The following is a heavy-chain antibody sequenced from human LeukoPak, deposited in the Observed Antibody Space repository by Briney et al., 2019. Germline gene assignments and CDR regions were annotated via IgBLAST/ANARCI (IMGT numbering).Heavy chain of an antibody. CDR1: GSTFSSYA. CDR2: IIPIFGTA. Sequence: SVKVSCKASGSTFSSYAISWVRQAPGQGLDWMERIIPIFGTANYAQKFQGRVTITTDEFTSTAYMELSTLRSEDTAVYYCASRYCSGGSCLLDLYFDYWGQGTLVTVSS. D-gene: IGHD2-15*01. V-gene: IGHV1-69*05. CDR3: ASRYCSGGSCLLDLYFDY. J-gene: IGHJ4*02.